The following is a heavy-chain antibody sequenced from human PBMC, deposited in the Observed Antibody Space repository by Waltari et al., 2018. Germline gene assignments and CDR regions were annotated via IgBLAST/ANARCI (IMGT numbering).Heavy chain of an antibody. Sequence: QLQLQESGPGLVKPSETLSLTCTVSGGSISSSSYYWGWIRQPPGKGLEWIGSIYYSGSTYSHPSLKSPVTMSVDTSKNQFSLKLSSVTAADTAVYYCARETDCGGDCYFYFDSWGQGTLVTVSS. CDR3: ARETDCGGDCYFYFDS. D-gene: IGHD2-21*01. CDR1: GGSISSSSYY. V-gene: IGHV4-39*07. J-gene: IGHJ4*02. CDR2: IYYSGST.